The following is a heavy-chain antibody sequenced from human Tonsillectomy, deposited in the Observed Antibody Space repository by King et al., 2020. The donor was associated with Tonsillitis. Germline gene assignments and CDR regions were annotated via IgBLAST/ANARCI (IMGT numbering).Heavy chain of an antibody. Sequence: VQLVESGAEVKKPGASVKVSCKASGYTFTSYDINWVRQATGQGLEWMGCMNPNSGNTGYAQKFQGRVTMTRNTSISTAYMELSSLRSEDTAVYYCARGLYCGSTSCYLGRGFDPWGQGALVTVSS. CDR1: GYTFTSYD. CDR3: ARGLYCGSTSCYLGRGFDP. V-gene: IGHV1-8*01. CDR2: MNPNSGNT. J-gene: IGHJ5*02. D-gene: IGHD2-2*01.